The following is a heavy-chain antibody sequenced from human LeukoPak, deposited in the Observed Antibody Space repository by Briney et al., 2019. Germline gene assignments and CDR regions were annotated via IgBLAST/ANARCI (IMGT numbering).Heavy chain of an antibody. J-gene: IGHJ4*02. CDR1: GYTFTGYY. Sequence: ASVKVSCKASGYTFTGYYMYWVRQAPGQGLEWMGRINPNSGGTNYAQKFQCRVTMTRDTSISTAYMELSRLRSDDTAVYYCATPRWYSSSSPGVDSWGQGTLVTVSS. CDR3: ATPRWYSSSSPGVDS. V-gene: IGHV1-2*02. CDR2: INPNSGGT. D-gene: IGHD6-6*01.